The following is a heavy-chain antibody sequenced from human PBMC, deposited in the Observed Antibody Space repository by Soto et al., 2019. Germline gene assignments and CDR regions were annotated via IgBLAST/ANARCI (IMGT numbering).Heavy chain of an antibody. CDR1: GYTFSDFW. CDR3: ARSPRSSPYFDY. J-gene: IGHJ4*02. V-gene: IGHV5-51*01. D-gene: IGHD6-13*01. CDR2: IYPGDHET. Sequence: GESLKISCQCSGYTFSDFWIGWVRQLPGKGLEWMGIIYPGDHETRYSPSFHGKVTISADKSINTAYLQWNSLEASDTAFYFCARSPRSSPYFDYWGQGALVTVSS.